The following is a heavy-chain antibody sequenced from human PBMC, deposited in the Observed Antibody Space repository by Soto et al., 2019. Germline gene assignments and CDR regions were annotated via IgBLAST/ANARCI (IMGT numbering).Heavy chain of an antibody. V-gene: IGHV3-74*01. D-gene: IGHD2-2*01. CDR2: INSDGSST. J-gene: IGHJ4*02. CDR1: GFTFSSYW. Sequence: GGSLRLSCAASGFTFSSYWMHWVRQAPGKGLVWVSRINSDGSSTSYADSVKGRFTISRDNAKNTLYLQMNSLRAEDTAVYYCAMGTPSVVPAAIPDYWGQGTLVTVSS. CDR3: AMGTPSVVPAAIPDY.